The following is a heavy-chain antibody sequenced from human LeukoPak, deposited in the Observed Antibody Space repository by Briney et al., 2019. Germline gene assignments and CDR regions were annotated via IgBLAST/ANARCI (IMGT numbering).Heavy chain of an antibody. V-gene: IGHV1-18*01. J-gene: IGHJ6*03. CDR3: ARDRGSDPFLIQLWSRGYYYYMDV. CDR1: GYTFTSYG. CDR2: ISAYNGNT. D-gene: IGHD5-18*01. Sequence: ASVKVSCKASGYTFTSYGISWVRQAPGQGLEWMGWISAYNGNTNYAQKFQGRVTITADKSTSTAYMELSSLRSEDTAVYYCARDRGSDPFLIQLWSRGYYYYMDVWGKGTTVTISS.